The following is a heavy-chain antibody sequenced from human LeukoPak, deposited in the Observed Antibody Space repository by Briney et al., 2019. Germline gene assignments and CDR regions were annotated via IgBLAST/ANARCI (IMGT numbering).Heavy chain of an antibody. CDR3: AKGTSGSCYSGIGY. CDR2: INPNSGDA. V-gene: IGHV1-2*02. Sequence: ASVKVSCKASGYTFTDYYMHWVRQAPGQGLEWMGWINPNSGDANYAQKFQGRVTMTRDTSISTAYMELSRLRSDDTAVYYCAKGTSGSCYSGIGYWGQGTLVPVSS. D-gene: IGHD2-15*01. CDR1: GYTFTDYY. J-gene: IGHJ4*02.